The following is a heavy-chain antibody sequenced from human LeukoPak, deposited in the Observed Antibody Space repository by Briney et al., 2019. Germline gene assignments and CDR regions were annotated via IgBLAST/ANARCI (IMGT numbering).Heavy chain of an antibody. CDR1: GGSISIYY. Sequence: PSETLSLTCTVSGGSISIYYWSWIRQPPGKGLEWIGFIYDSGSTKYNSSLKSRVTISVDTSKNQFSLKLSSVTAEDTAVYYCTRGGIIVGVDYWGLGTLVTVSS. V-gene: IGHV4-59*01. CDR3: TRGGIIVGVDY. J-gene: IGHJ4*02. D-gene: IGHD1-26*01. CDR2: IYDSGST.